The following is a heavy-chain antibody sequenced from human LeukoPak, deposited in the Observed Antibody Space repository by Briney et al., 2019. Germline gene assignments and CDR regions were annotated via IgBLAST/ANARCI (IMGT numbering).Heavy chain of an antibody. Sequence: TLSLTCTVTTASFNSDDQYWNWLRPTPRKVLEWIGSIHPSGMLYNNPSLESRVTMSRDTSKNQFSLNLSSVTAADTAVYFCSRGLDSRKLGYWGQGILVTVSS. J-gene: IGHJ4*02. CDR1: TASFNSDDQY. CDR2: IHPSGML. D-gene: IGHD3-22*01. CDR3: SRGLDSRKLGY. V-gene: IGHV4-31*03.